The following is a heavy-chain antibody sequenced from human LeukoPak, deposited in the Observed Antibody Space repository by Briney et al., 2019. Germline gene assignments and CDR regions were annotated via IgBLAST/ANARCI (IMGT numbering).Heavy chain of an antibody. J-gene: IGHJ5*02. CDR2: IIPILGIA. V-gene: IGHV1-69*04. Sequence: ASVKVSCKASGGTFSSYAISWVRQAPGQGLEWMGRIIPILGIANYAQKFQGRVTMTRDTSTSTVYMELSSLRSEDTAVYYCARGAWGIYSYGWPNWFDPWGQGTLVTVSS. CDR1: GGTFSSYA. CDR3: ARGAWGIYSYGWPNWFDP. D-gene: IGHD5-18*01.